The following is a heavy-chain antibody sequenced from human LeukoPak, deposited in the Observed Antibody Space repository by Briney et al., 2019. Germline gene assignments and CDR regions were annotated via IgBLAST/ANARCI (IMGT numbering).Heavy chain of an antibody. Sequence: SETLSLTCTVSGGSISSYYWSWIRQPPGKGLEWIGYIYYSGSTNYNPSLKSRVTISVDTSKSQFSLKLSSVTAADTAVYYCARGGYSSGYNWFDPWGQGTLVTVSS. CDR3: ARGGYSSGYNWFDP. V-gene: IGHV4-59*01. CDR2: IYYSGST. D-gene: IGHD6-19*01. J-gene: IGHJ5*02. CDR1: GGSISSYY.